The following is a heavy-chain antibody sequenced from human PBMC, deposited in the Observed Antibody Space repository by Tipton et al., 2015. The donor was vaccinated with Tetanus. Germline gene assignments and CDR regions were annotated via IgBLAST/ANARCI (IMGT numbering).Heavy chain of an antibody. D-gene: IGHD5-18*01. CDR3: ARVGLDTAMVMDY. CDR1: GGSVSGGSYY. V-gene: IGHV4-61*01. Sequence: TLSLTCTVSGGSVSGGSYYWSWIRQPPGKGLEWIGYIYYSGSTNYNPSLKSRVTISVDTSKNQFSLKLSSVTAADTAGYYCARVGLDTAMVMDYWGQGTLVTVSS. CDR2: IYYSGST. J-gene: IGHJ4*02.